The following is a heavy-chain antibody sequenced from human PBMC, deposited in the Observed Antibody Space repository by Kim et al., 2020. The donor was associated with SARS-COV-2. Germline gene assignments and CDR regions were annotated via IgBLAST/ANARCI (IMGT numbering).Heavy chain of an antibody. CDR2: IKSKTDGGTT. Sequence: GGSLRLSCAASGFTFSNAWMSWVRQAPGKGLEWVGRIKSKTDGGTTDYAAPVKGRFTISRDDPKNTLNMQMNSLKTEDTAVYYCTTELRRGVTANWGQGTLVTVSA. CDR1: GFTFSNAW. V-gene: IGHV3-15*01. D-gene: IGHD2-21*02. J-gene: IGHJ4*02. CDR3: TTELRRGVTAN.